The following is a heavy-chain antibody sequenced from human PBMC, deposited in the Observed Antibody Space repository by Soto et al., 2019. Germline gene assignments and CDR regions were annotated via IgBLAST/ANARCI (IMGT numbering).Heavy chain of an antibody. Sequence: EVQLVESGGGLVQPGGSLRLSCAASGLINSDYHMDWVRQAPGKGLEWVGRIRRKANSYTTEYAASVKGRFTISRDDSKNSLYLQMNSLKSEDTAVYYCALLGGWSGGSSGMDVWGQGTTVTVSS. V-gene: IGHV3-72*01. CDR2: IRRKANSYTT. CDR1: GLINSDYH. D-gene: IGHD6-19*01. CDR3: ALLGGWSGGSSGMDV. J-gene: IGHJ6*02.